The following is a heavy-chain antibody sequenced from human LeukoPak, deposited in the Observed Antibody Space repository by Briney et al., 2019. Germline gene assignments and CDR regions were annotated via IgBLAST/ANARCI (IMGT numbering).Heavy chain of an antibody. D-gene: IGHD3-3*01. CDR1: GGTFSSDG. CDR3: ARIPYDFWSGYRYYFDY. J-gene: IGHJ4*02. CDR2: IIPIFGTA. Sequence: GASVKVSCKASGGTFSSDGINWVRQAPGQGLEWMGGIIPIFGTANDAQKFQGRVTFTTDESTSTAYMELSSLRSEDTAVYYCARIPYDFWSGYRYYFDYWGQGTLVTVSS. V-gene: IGHV1-69*05.